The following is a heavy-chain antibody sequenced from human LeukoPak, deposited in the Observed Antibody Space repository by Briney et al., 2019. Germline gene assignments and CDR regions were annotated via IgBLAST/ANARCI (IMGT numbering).Heavy chain of an antibody. Sequence: ASVKVSCKASGYTFTNYDINWVRQATGQGLEWMGWMNPNSGSTAYAQKFQGRVTLTRDTSISAAYMELSSLRSEDTAVYYCARGPIAADYYYMDVWGKGTTVTVSS. CDR2: MNPNSGST. CDR1: GYTFTNYD. V-gene: IGHV1-8*03. D-gene: IGHD6-6*01. CDR3: ARGPIAADYYYMDV. J-gene: IGHJ6*03.